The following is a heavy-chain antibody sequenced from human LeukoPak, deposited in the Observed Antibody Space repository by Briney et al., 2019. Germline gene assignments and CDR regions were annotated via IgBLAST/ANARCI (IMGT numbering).Heavy chain of an antibody. J-gene: IGHJ4*02. Sequence: GGSLRLSCAASGFTFSSYGMHWVRQAPGKGLEWVAVISYDGSNKYYADSVKGRFTISRDNSKNTLYLQMNSLRAEDTAVYYCAKDREITFGGDTSFDYWGQGTLVTVSS. CDR1: GFTFSSYG. V-gene: IGHV3-30*18. CDR2: ISYDGSNK. D-gene: IGHD3-16*01. CDR3: AKDREITFGGDTSFDY.